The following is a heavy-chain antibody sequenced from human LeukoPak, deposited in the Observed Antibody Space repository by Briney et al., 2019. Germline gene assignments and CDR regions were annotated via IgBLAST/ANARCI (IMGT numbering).Heavy chain of an antibody. D-gene: IGHD6-19*01. Sequence: SETLSLTCTASGGSISSYYWSWIRQPPGKGLEWIAYIYYSGSTNYNHSLKSRVTISVDTSKNQFSLRLSSVTAADTAVYYCARGRLARSPYFDYWGQGTLVTVSS. V-gene: IGHV4-59*01. CDR1: GGSISSYY. J-gene: IGHJ4*02. CDR3: ARGRLARSPYFDY. CDR2: IYYSGST.